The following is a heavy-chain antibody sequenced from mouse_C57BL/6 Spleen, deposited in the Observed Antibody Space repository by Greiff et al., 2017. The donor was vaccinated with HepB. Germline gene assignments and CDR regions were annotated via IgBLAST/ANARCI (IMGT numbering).Heavy chain of an antibody. CDR2: IHPNSGST. V-gene: IGHV1-64*01. D-gene: IGHD2-4*01. CDR1: GYTFTSYW. J-gene: IGHJ1*03. Sequence: QVQLQQPGAELVKPGASVKLSCKASGYTFTSYWMHWVKQMPGQGLEWIGMIHPNSGSTNYNEKFKNKATLTVDRSSSTTYMQLSRLTSEDSAVYYCAREAYYDYPYFDVWGTGTTVTVSS. CDR3: AREAYYDYPYFDV.